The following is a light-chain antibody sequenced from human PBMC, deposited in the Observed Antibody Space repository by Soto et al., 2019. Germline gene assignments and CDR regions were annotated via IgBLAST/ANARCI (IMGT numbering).Light chain of an antibody. CDR1: QSVSSSY. Sequence: EIVLTQSPGTLSLSPGERATLSCRASQSVSSSYLAWYQQKPGQAPRLLIYGASSRATGIPDRFSGGGSGTDFTLTISRLEPEDFAVYYCQEYGAFGGLTFGGGTKVDIK. CDR3: QEYGAFGGLT. V-gene: IGKV3-20*01. J-gene: IGKJ4*01. CDR2: GAS.